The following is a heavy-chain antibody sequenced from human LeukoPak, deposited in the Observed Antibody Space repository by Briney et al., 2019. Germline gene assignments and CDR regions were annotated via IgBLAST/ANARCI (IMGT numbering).Heavy chain of an antibody. CDR3: ARGFPPRRNYDSSGYYSYHFDS. J-gene: IGHJ4*02. CDR1: GYTFTGYY. D-gene: IGHD3-22*01. CDR2: ISAYNGNT. V-gene: IGHV1-18*04. Sequence: GASVKVSCKASGYTFTGYYMHWVRQAPGQGLEWMGWISAYNGNTNYAQKLQGRVTMTTDTSTSTAYMELRSLRSDDTAVYYCARGFPPRRNYDSSGYYSYHFDSWGQGTLVTVSS.